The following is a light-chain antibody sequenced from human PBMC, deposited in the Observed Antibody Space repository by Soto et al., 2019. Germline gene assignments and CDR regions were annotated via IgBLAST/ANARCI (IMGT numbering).Light chain of an antibody. CDR3: QQYAQRWT. CDR2: AAS. J-gene: IGKJ1*01. CDR1: QNIGGN. V-gene: IGKV3-15*01. Sequence: EIEMTQSPAALSVTPGQSVTLSCRSSQNIGGNLAWYQQRPGQSPRLLIYAASDRATGVPARLSGSGSGTEFTLTINSLQSEDFAVYYCQQYAQRWTFGQGTKVDIK.